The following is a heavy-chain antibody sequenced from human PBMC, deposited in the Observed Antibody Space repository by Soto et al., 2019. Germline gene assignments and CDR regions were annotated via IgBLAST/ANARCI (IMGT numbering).Heavy chain of an antibody. Sequence: QVQLVQSGAEVKKSGASVKVSCKASGYTFTTYDISWVRQAPGQGLEWMGWISAFNGNTNYAQQLKGRVTMTTDTSTSTAYMELRSLRSDDTAVYYCARAVSHFYHYYYLDVWGKGPTVTVSS. J-gene: IGHJ6*03. D-gene: IGHD2-8*01. CDR2: ISAFNGNT. CDR3: ARAVSHFYHYYYLDV. CDR1: GYTFTTYD. V-gene: IGHV1-18*01.